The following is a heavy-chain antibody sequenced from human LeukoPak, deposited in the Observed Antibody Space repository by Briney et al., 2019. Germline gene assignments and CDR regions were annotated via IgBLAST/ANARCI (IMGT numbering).Heavy chain of an antibody. CDR2: IYSGST. D-gene: IGHD3-10*01. CDR1: GVSISGSSYY. J-gene: IGHJ4*02. CDR3: ARHYGP. V-gene: IGHV4-39*01. Sequence: PSETLSLTCTVSGVSISGSSYYWGWIRQPPGKGLEWIGSIYSGSTYYNPSLKSRVSISVDTSKNQFSLKLNSVTATDTAVYYCARHYGPWGQGTLVTVSS.